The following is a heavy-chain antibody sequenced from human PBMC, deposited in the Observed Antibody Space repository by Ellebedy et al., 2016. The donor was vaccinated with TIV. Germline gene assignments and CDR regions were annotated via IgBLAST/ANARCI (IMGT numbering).Heavy chain of an antibody. CDR1: GGSFSGYY. J-gene: IGHJ5*02. CDR3: ATYSNSGDWFDP. CDR2: INHSGST. V-gene: IGHV4-34*01. D-gene: IGHD3-10*01. Sequence: SETLSLTCAVYGGSFSGYYWSWIRQPPGKGLEWIGEINHSGSTNYNPSLRSRVTISVDTSKDQFSLKLSSVTAADTAVYHCATYSNSGDWFDPWGQGTLVTVSS.